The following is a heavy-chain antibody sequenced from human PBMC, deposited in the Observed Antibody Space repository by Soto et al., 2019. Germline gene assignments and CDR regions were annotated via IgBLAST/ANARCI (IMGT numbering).Heavy chain of an antibody. V-gene: IGHV3-73*01. Sequence: PGGSLRLSCAASGFTFSGSAMPWVRRASGKGLEWVGRIGSKTNNYATAYAAPVKGRFTISRDDSKNTAYLHTNSLKIEDTAVYYCTVTTVTTLYYYAMDVWGQGTTVTVSS. CDR1: GFTFSGSA. CDR3: TVTTVTTLYYYAMDV. CDR2: IGSKTNNYAT. D-gene: IGHD4-17*01. J-gene: IGHJ6*02.